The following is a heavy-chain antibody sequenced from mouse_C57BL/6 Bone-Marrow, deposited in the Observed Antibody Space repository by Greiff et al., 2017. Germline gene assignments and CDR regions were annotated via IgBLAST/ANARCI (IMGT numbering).Heavy chain of an antibody. CDR1: GYTFTDYY. CDR3: ARVTARALYYFDD. Sequence: EVQLQQSGPELVKPGASVKISCKASGYTFTDYYMNWVKQSHGKSLEWIGDINPNNGGTSYNQKFKGKATLTVDKSSSTAYMELRSLTSEYSAVYYCARVTARALYYFDDWGQGTTLTVSS. J-gene: IGHJ2*01. D-gene: IGHD3-2*01. CDR2: INPNNGGT. V-gene: IGHV1-26*01.